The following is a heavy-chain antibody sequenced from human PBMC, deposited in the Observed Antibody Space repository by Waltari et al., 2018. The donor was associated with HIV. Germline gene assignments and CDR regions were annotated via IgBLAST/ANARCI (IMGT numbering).Heavy chain of an antibody. D-gene: IGHD7-27*01. V-gene: IGHV1-46*01. J-gene: IGHJ4*02. CDR1: GYTFTSYY. CDR3: ARASNWGREPDY. Sequence: QVQLVQSGAEVKKPGASVKVSCKASGYTFTSYYMHWVRQAPGQGLEWMGIINPSGGSTSYAQKFQGRVTMTRDTSTSTVYMELSRLRSEDTAVYYCARASNWGREPDYWGQGTLVTVSS. CDR2: INPSGGST.